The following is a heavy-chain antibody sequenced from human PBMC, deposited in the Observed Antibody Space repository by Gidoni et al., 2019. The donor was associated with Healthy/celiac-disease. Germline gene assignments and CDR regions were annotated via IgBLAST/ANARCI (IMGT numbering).Heavy chain of an antibody. J-gene: IGHJ4*02. D-gene: IGHD3-10*01. Sequence: EVQLVESGGGLVQPGGSLRLSCAASGFTFSSYAMSWVRQAPGKGLEWVSAISGSGCSTYYADSVKVRFTISRDNSKNTLYLQMNSLRAEDTAVYYCANFYGSGSYHGAFDYWGQGTLVTVSS. CDR1: GFTFSSYA. CDR2: ISGSGCST. CDR3: ANFYGSGSYHGAFDY. V-gene: IGHV3-23*04.